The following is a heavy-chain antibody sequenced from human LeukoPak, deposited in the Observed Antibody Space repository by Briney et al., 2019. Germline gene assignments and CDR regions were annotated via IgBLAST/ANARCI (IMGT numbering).Heavy chain of an antibody. D-gene: IGHD1-26*01. CDR2: IYYSGST. V-gene: IGHV4-39*01. J-gene: IGHJ6*03. Sequence: SETLSLTCTVSGGSISSSSYYWGWIRQPPGKGLEWIGSIYYSGSTYYHPSLKSRVTISVDTSKNQFSLKLSSVTAADTAVYYCARHAGVGATLYYYYYYMDVWGKGTTVTVSS. CDR1: GGSISSSSYY. CDR3: ARHAGVGATLYYYYYYMDV.